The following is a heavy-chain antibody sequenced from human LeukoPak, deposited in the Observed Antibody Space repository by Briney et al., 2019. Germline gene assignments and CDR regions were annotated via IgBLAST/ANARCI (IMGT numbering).Heavy chain of an antibody. CDR3: ASTPLYYYYYMDV. J-gene: IGHJ6*03. CDR2: IIPIFGTA. Sequence: ASVKVSCKASGGTFSSYAISWVRQAPGQGLEWMGGIIPIFGTANYAQKFQGRVTITADESTSTVYMELRSLRSEDTAVYYCASTPLYYYYYMDVWGLGTTVTVSS. V-gene: IGHV1-69*13. CDR1: GGTFSSYA.